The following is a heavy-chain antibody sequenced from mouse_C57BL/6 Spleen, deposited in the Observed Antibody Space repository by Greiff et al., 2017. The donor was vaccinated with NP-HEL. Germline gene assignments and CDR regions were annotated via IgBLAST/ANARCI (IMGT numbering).Heavy chain of an antibody. V-gene: IGHV1-4*01. J-gene: IGHJ3*01. CDR2: INPSSGYT. Sequence: VQLQQSGAELARPGASVKMSCKASGYTFTSYTMHWVKQRPGQGLEWIGYINPSSGYTKYNQKFKDKATLTADKSSSTAYMQLSSLTSEDSAVYYCARRWDWDSLFAYWGQGTLVTVSA. CDR3: ARRWDWDSLFAY. CDR1: GYTFTSYT. D-gene: IGHD3-3*01.